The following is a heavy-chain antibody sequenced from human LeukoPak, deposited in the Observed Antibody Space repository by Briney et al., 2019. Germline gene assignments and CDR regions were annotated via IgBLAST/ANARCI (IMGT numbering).Heavy chain of an antibody. V-gene: IGHV3-23*01. CDR3: AKSPYYYDSSGYYPLFGY. CDR1: GFTFSSYA. J-gene: IGHJ4*02. CDR2: ISGSGGST. D-gene: IGHD3-22*01. Sequence: GGSLRLSCAASGFTFSSYAMSWVRQAPGKGLEWVSGISGSGGSTYYADSVKGRFTISRDNSKNTLYLQVNSLRAEDTAVYYCAKSPYYYDSSGYYPLFGYWGQGTLVTVSS.